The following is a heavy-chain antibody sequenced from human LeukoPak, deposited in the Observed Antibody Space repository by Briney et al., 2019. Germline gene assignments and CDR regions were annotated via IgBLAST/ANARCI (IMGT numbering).Heavy chain of an antibody. V-gene: IGHV3-74*01. CDR1: GFTFSSYW. CDR3: ARDSGIAVAGTGYYYYYYMDV. D-gene: IGHD6-19*01. J-gene: IGHJ6*03. CDR2: INSDGSST. Sequence: GGSLRLSCAASGFTFSSYWMHWVRQAPGKGLVWVSRINSDGSSTSYADSVKGRFTISRDNAKNTLYLQMNSLRAEDTAVYYCARDSGIAVAGTGYYYYYYMDVWGKGTTVTISS.